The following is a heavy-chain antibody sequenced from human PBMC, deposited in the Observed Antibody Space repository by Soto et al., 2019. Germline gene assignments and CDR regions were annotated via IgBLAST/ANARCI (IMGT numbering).Heavy chain of an antibody. D-gene: IGHD3-16*02. CDR2: INSDGSST. CDR3: ASGDYDYIWGSYRPGDAFDI. V-gene: IGHV3-74*01. CDR1: GFTFSSYW. Sequence: TGGSLRLSCAASGFTFSSYWMHWVRQAPGKGLVWVSRINSDGSSTSYADSVKGRFTISRDNAKNTLYLQMNSLRAEDTAVYYCASGDYDYIWGSYRPGDAFDIWGQGTMVTVSS. J-gene: IGHJ3*02.